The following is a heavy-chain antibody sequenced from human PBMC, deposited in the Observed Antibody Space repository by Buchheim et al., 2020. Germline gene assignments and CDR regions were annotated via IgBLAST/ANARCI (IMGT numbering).Heavy chain of an antibody. J-gene: IGHJ4*02. V-gene: IGHV2-5*01. CDR2: IYWNGDQ. Sequence: QITLKESGPTLVKPTQTLILACTFSGFSLRSSGVGVGWIRQPPGKALEWLALIYWNGDQRYSPSLNSRLTITMDTSKNQVALTLTNVDPVDTATYYCAHRPPDYGDYYFDFWGRGTL. D-gene: IGHD4-17*01. CDR1: GFSLRSSGVG. CDR3: AHRPPDYGDYYFDF.